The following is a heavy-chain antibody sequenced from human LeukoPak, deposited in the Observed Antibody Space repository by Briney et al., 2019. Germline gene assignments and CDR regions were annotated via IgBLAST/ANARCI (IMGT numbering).Heavy chain of an antibody. J-gene: IGHJ4*02. V-gene: IGHV4-34*01. Sequence: SETLSLTCAVYGGSFSGYYWSWIRQPPGKGLEWIGEINHSGSTNYNPSLKSRVSISVDTSKNQFTLKLSSVTAAVTAVYYCARDRAYCSSSTCRQPFDYWGQGTLVTVSS. CDR2: INHSGST. D-gene: IGHD2-2*01. CDR1: GGSFSGYY. CDR3: ARDRAYCSSSTCRQPFDY.